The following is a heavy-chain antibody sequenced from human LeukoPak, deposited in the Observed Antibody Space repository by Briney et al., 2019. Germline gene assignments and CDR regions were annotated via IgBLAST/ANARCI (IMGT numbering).Heavy chain of an antibody. J-gene: IGHJ4*02. CDR1: GFTVSSNY. CDR2: IYSGGST. CDR3: ARVELYSSGWYDY. V-gene: IGHV3-53*01. D-gene: IGHD6-19*01. Sequence: GGSLRLSCAASGFTVSSNYMSWVRQAPGKGLEWVSVIYSGGSTYYADSVKGRFTISRDNSKNTLYLQMNSLRAEDTAVYYCARVELYSSGWYDYWGQGTLVTVSS.